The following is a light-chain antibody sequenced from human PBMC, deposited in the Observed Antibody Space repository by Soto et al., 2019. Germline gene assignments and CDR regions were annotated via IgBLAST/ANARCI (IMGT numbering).Light chain of an antibody. V-gene: IGKV3-11*01. CDR3: QQRSNWPL. Sequence: ESVFTQSPATLSLSPWKTANRSCRASQAVSSYLAWYQQKPGQAPRLLIYDASKRATGIPARFSGSGSGTDFTLTISNLEPEDLAVYYCQQRSNWPLFGQGTRLAI. CDR2: DAS. CDR1: QAVSSY. J-gene: IGKJ5*01.